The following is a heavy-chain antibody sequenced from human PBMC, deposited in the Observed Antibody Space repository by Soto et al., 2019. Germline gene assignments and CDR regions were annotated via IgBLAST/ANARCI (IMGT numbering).Heavy chain of an antibody. V-gene: IGHV4-4*02. J-gene: IGHJ6*02. CDR1: GGSISSSNW. Sequence: SETLSLTCAVSGGSISSSNWWSWVRPPPGKGLEWIGEIYHSGITNYNPSLKSRVTISVDKSKNQFSLKLSSVTAADTAVYYCERDVSGSMGRYYYYRMDVWGQGNTFTVSS. CDR2: IYHSGIT. D-gene: IGHD3-10*01. CDR3: ERDVSGSMGRYYYYRMDV.